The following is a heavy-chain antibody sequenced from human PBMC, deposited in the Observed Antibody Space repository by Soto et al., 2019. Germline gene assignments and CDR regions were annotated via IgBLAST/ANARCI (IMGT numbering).Heavy chain of an antibody. CDR3: ASRYGGSFDY. CDR2: IYYSGSI. D-gene: IGHD1-26*01. CDR1: GGSISSSSHY. V-gene: IGHV4-39*01. Sequence: PSETLSLTCTVSGGSISSSSHYWGWIRQPPGKGLEWIGSIYYSGSIYYNSSIRSRVTISVDTSKNQFSLRLTSVTAADTAVYYCASRYGGSFDYWGRGTRVTVSS. J-gene: IGHJ4*02.